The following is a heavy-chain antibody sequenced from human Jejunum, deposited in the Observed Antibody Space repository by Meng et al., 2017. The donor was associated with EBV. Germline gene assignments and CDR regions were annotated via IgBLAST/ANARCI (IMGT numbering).Heavy chain of an antibody. CDR1: GYTFSRYA. V-gene: IGHV7-4-1*02. J-gene: IGHJ4*02. Sequence: VSLVQCGSDLKKPGASVKVSCKASGYTFSRYAMNWVRQAPGQGLEWMGWINTRTGNPAYAQGFTGRFVFSLDTSVSTAYLQISSLKAEDTAVYYCASDISTATFGYWGQGTLVTVSS. CDR2: INTRTGNP. CDR3: ASDISTATFGY. D-gene: IGHD2-21*02.